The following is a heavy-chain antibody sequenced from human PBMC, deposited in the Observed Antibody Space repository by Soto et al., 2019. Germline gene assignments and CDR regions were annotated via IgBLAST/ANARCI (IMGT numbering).Heavy chain of an antibody. CDR1: GFTYTSHW. Sequence: EVQLVESGGGLVQPGGSLRLSCAASGFTYTSHWMGWVRQAPGKGLEWVANIKQDGSEKYYVDSVKGRFTISRDNAKNSLYLQMNSLRAEDTAVYYCARWGYGYYDSSGYYSWGQGTLVTVSS. CDR2: IKQDGSEK. CDR3: ARWGYGYYDSSGYYS. J-gene: IGHJ4*02. D-gene: IGHD3-22*01. V-gene: IGHV3-7*03.